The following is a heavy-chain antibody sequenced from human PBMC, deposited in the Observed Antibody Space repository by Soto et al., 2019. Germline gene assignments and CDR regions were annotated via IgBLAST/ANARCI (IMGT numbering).Heavy chain of an antibody. J-gene: IGHJ4*02. CDR1: GFTFSTYA. CDR2: ITDSGGDT. CDR3: AKGSSGSRPYYFDF. Sequence: EVQLLESGGGLVQPGGSLRLSCAASGFTFSTYAMSWVRQAPGQGLEWVSAITDSGGDTYHADSVKGRFTISIDNSKNTLFLQMNSLRADDTAVYYCAKGSSGSRPYYFDFWGQGTLVTVFS. D-gene: IGHD3-22*01. V-gene: IGHV3-23*01.